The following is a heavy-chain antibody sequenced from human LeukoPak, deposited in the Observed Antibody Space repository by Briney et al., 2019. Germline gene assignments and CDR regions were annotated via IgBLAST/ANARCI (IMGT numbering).Heavy chain of an antibody. CDR2: IIPIFGTA. J-gene: IGHJ4*02. V-gene: IGHV1-69*13. Sequence: SVKVSCKASGGTFSSYAISWVRQAPGQGLEWMGWIIPIFGTANYAQKFQGRVTITADESTSTAYMEPSSLRSEDTAVYCCARRADYYDSSGYLADWGQGTLVTVSS. D-gene: IGHD3-22*01. CDR3: ARRADYYDSSGYLAD. CDR1: GGTFSSYA.